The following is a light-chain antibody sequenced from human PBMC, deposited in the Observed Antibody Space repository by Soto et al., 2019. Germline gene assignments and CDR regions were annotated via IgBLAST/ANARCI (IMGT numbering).Light chain of an antibody. J-gene: IGKJ1*01. CDR1: QSVSSN. V-gene: IGKV3-15*01. CDR3: QQYINLWT. Sequence: EIVLTQSPGTLSLSPGERVTLSCRASQSVSSNLAWYQQKPGQSPRLLIYGASTRATGIPARFSGSGSGTEFTLTISSLQSEDFAVYYCQQYINLWTFGQGTKVDI. CDR2: GAS.